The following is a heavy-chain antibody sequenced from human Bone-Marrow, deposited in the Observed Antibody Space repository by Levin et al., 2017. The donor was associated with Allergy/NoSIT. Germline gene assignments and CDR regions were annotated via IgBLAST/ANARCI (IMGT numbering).Heavy chain of an antibody. CDR3: ARALSVGATAPYAV. CDR1: GYTFTDYY. V-gene: IGHV1-46*01. CDR2: FHPSGAST. J-gene: IGHJ4*02. D-gene: IGHD1-26*01. Sequence: PTASVKVSCKASGYTFTDYYILWVRQAPGQGLEWMGIFHPSGASTRYAQKFQGTLTLTRDTSTSTFYMALSSLSSEDTAVYYCARALSVGATAPYAVWGQGTLVTVSS.